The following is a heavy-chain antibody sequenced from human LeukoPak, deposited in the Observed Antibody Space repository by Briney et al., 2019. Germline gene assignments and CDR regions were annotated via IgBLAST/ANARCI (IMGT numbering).Heavy chain of an antibody. Sequence: SGTLSLTCTVSGGSISTYYWSWIRQPPGKGLEWIGYIYNSGSTNYNPSLKSRVTISVDTSKNQFSLKLSSVTAADTAVYYCARENSNSWYLDYWGQGTLVTVSS. CDR1: GGSISTYY. V-gene: IGHV4-59*01. J-gene: IGHJ4*02. CDR3: ARENSNSWYLDY. CDR2: IYNSGST. D-gene: IGHD6-13*01.